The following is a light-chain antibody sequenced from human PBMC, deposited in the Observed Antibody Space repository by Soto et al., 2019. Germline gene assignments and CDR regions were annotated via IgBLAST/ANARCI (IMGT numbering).Light chain of an antibody. CDR3: QQRSNWPPWT. V-gene: IGKV3-11*01. CDR2: DAS. J-gene: IGKJ1*01. Sequence: EIVLTQSPATLPLSPGERATLSCRASQSVSSYLAWYQQKPGQAPRLLIYDASNRATGIPARFSGSGSGTDFTLTIISLEPEDFAVYYCQQRSNWPPWTFGQGTMVEIK. CDR1: QSVSSY.